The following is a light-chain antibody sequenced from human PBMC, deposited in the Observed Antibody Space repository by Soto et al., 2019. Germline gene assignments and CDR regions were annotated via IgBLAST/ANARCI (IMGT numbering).Light chain of an antibody. Sequence: QSVLTQPPSMSVAPGQKVTISCSGSRSSIGDNYVSWYQHLPGTAPKLLIYETNKRPSGIPDRFSGSKSDTSATLGITGLQTGDEADYYCGTWDSSLSADVFGTGTKVTVL. CDR3: GTWDSSLSADV. CDR1: RSSIGDNY. CDR2: ETN. V-gene: IGLV1-51*02. J-gene: IGLJ1*01.